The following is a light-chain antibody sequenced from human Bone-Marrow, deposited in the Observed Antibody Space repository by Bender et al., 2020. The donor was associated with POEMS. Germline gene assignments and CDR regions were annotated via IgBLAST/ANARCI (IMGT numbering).Light chain of an antibody. V-gene: IGLV1-44*01. CDR3: SSFAEGNYYV. J-gene: IGLJ1*01. Sequence: IGGNAVNWWQQLPGTAPKLLIYGNDQRPSGVPDRFSGSKSGTSASLAISGLQSEDEADYFCSSFAEGNYYVFGVGTKVTVL. CDR1: IGGNA. CDR2: GND.